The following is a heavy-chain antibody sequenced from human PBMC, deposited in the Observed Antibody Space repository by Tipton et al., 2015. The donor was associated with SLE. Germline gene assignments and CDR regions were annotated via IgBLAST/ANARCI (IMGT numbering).Heavy chain of an antibody. V-gene: IGHV4-34*10. CDR2: INHSGDT. CDR1: DKSFTGFY. J-gene: IGHJ4*02. D-gene: IGHD3-3*01. CDR3: AKPLYDYWSPSPLGS. Sequence: TLSLTCVVSDKSFTGFYWTWVRHRPGKGLEWIGQINHSGDTNYNPSLKGRITMSADLSTRQFSLKLTSMTAADSAIYYCAKPLYDYWSPSPLGSWGQGALVTVSS.